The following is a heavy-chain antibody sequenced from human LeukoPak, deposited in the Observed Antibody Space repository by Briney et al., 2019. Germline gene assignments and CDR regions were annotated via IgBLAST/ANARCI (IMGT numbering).Heavy chain of an antibody. CDR3: AKVLGYCSSTSCRGDAFDI. J-gene: IGHJ3*02. CDR2: IRSDGSNK. V-gene: IGHV3-30*02. D-gene: IGHD2-2*01. Sequence: GGSLRLSWAASRLTFSIYCMHWVRQAPGKGLEWVAFIRSDGSNKYYADSVKGRFTISRDNYKNTLYLQMNRLRAEDTAVYYCAKVLGYCSSTSCRGDAFDIWGEGTMVTVPS. CDR1: RLTFSIYC.